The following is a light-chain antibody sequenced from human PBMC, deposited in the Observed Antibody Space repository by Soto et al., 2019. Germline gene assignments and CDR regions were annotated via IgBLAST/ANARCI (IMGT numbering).Light chain of an antibody. J-gene: IGLJ1*01. Sequence: QSVLTQPASVSGSPGQSITISCTGTSSDVGGYNYVSWYQHHPGKAPKLMIYAVNNRPPGVSDRFSGSKSGNTASLTISGLQAEDEADYYCYSYTSTTAYVLGAGTKVTVL. CDR2: AVN. V-gene: IGLV2-14*03. CDR1: SSDVGGYNY. CDR3: YSYTSTTAYV.